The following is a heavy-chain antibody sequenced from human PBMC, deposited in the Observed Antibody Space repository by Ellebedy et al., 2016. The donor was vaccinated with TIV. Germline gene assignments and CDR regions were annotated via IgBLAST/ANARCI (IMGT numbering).Heavy chain of an antibody. J-gene: IGHJ3*01. CDR2: SRNRENKNTA. V-gene: IGHV3-72*01. CDR1: GFSIDDQY. CDR3: ARSGDDLGSFWAYDD. Sequence: GESLKISXVVSGFSIDDQYMDWVRQAPGKGLEWVAVSRNRENKNTAEYAASVKGRFTISRDDSKNSLFLQMNNLKTEDTAVYYCARSGDDLGSFWAYDDWGQGTVVTVSA. D-gene: IGHD3-10*01.